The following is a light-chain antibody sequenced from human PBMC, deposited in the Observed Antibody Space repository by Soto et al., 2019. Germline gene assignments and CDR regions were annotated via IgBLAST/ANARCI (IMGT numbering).Light chain of an antibody. J-gene: IGKJ1*01. V-gene: IGKV3-11*01. CDR2: DAS. CDR3: QQSWT. Sequence: IVMTPSPATLSVSPVERATLSCRASQSVSSYLAWYQQKPGQAPRLLIYDASNRATGIPARFSGSGSGTDFTLTISSLEPEDFAVYYCQQSWTCGQGTKVDIK. CDR1: QSVSSY.